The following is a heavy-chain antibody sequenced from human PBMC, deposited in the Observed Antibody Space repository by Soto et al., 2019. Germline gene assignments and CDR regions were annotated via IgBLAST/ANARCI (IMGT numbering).Heavy chain of an antibody. D-gene: IGHD4-4*01. CDR1: GFTFRIYV. Sequence: GGSLRLACAGSGFTFRIYVLSLVRQYPVEGLEWVSGISDSGDRGGSTYYADSVKGRFTIYRDNSKNTLYLQMNSLRAEDTAVYYCAKVRGRGGNSSPLYYSDNWGQGTRDTVAT. V-gene: IGHV3-23*01. CDR3: AKVRGRGGNSSPLYYSDN. J-gene: IGHJ4*02. CDR2: ISDSGDRGGST.